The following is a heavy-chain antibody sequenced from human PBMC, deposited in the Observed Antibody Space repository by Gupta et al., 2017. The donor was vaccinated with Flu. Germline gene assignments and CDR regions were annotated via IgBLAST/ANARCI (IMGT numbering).Heavy chain of an antibody. V-gene: IGHV1-3*01. Sequence: ASGYTFSTDAVHWVRQAPGQRLEWMGWISAGNGDTKYSQNFQGRITITRDTSASTTYMELSSLRSEDTAVYYCASHELFVVPYMDVWGKGTTVTVSS. D-gene: IGHD2-15*01. J-gene: IGHJ6*03. CDR1: GYTFSTDA. CDR2: ISAGNGDT. CDR3: ASHELFVVPYMDV.